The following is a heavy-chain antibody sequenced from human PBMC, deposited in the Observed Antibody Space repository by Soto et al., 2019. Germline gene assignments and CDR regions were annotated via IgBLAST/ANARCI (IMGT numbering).Heavy chain of an antibody. V-gene: IGHV5-51*01. CDR3: ARGDTAPSVDY. D-gene: IGHD5-18*01. J-gene: IGHJ4*02. CDR2: IYPGDSDT. Sequence: VQSLKISCKGSGYRCTSYCIGCIRQMPGKGLEWMGIIYPGDSDTRYSPSFQGQVTISADKSISTAYLQWSSLKASDTAMYYCARGDTAPSVDYWGQGTLVTVSS. CDR1: GYRCTSYC.